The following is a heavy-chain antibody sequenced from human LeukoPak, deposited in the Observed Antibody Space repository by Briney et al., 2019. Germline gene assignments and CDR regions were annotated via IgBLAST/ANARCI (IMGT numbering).Heavy chain of an antibody. V-gene: IGHV3-30*03. CDR2: ISYDGSNK. CDR1: GFTVSSNF. Sequence: GGSLRLSCAASGFTVSSNFMSWVRQAPGKGLEWVAVISYDGSNKYYADSVKGRFTISRDNSKNTLYLQMNSLRAEDTAVYYCARDHDAFDIWGQGTMVTVSS. CDR3: ARDHDAFDI. J-gene: IGHJ3*02.